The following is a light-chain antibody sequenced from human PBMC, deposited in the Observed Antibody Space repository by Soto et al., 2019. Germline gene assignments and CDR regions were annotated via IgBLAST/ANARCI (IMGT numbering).Light chain of an antibody. Sequence: EIVLTQSPATLSVSPGERATLSCRASQSVSNNLAWYLQIPGQAPRLLIYDASTRATGIQARFSGSGSGTEFTLAISGLQSEDFAVYYCQQYDKWPLTFGGGTKVEIK. CDR3: QQYDKWPLT. CDR1: QSVSNN. V-gene: IGKV3-15*01. CDR2: DAS. J-gene: IGKJ4*01.